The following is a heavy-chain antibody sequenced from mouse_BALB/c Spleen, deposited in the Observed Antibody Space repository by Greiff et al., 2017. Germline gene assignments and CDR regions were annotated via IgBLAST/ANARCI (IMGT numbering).Heavy chain of an antibody. J-gene: IGHJ4*01. V-gene: IGHV2-6-5*01. CDR1: GFSLTDYG. CDR3: AKHYYGSSYYAMDY. Sequence: VHLVESGPGLVAPSQSLSITCTVSGFSLTDYGVSWIRQPPGKGLEWLGVIWGGGSTYYNSALKSRLSISKDNSKSQVFLKMNSLQTDDTAMYYCAKHYYGSSYYAMDYWGQGTSVTVSS. CDR2: IWGGGST. D-gene: IGHD1-1*01.